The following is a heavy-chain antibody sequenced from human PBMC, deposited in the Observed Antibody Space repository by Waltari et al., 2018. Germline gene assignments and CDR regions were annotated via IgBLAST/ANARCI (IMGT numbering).Heavy chain of an antibody. CDR3: ARVWDADGDYEPFDY. CDR2: INAGNGNT. Sequence: QVQLVQSGAAVKKPGASVKVSCKASGYTFTSYSMHWVRPAPGQRLEWMGWINAGNGNTKYSQKFQGRVTITRDTSASTAYMELSSLRSEDTAVYYCARVWDADGDYEPFDYWGQGTLVTVSS. J-gene: IGHJ4*02. D-gene: IGHD4-17*01. CDR1: GYTFTSYS. V-gene: IGHV1-3*01.